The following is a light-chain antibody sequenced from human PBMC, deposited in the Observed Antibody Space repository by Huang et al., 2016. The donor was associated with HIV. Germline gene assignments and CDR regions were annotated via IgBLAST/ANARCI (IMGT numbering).Light chain of an antibody. V-gene: IGKV2-30*02. J-gene: IGKJ2*01. CDR3: MQATNWPYT. CDR1: QSLVHSDGNTY. Sequence: DVVMTQSPLSLPVTPGQPASISCRSSQSLVHSDGNTYVNWFHQRHGQSPRRLIYKVSNRDSGVPDRFVGSGSGPDFTLKISRVEAGDVGVYYCMQATNWPYTFGQGTKLEIK. CDR2: KVS.